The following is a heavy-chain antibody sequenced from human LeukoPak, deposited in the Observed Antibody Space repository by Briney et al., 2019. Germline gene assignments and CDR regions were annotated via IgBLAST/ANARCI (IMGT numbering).Heavy chain of an antibody. J-gene: IGHJ5*02. Sequence: ASVKVSCKASGYTFTSYYMHWVRQAPGQGLEWMGIINPSGGSTSYAQKFQGRVTMTRDTSTSTVYMELSSLRSEDTAVYCCAREGAGEQQTNWFDPWGQGTLVTVSS. CDR3: AREGAGEQQTNWFDP. CDR2: INPSGGST. V-gene: IGHV1-46*01. D-gene: IGHD6-13*01. CDR1: GYTFTSYY.